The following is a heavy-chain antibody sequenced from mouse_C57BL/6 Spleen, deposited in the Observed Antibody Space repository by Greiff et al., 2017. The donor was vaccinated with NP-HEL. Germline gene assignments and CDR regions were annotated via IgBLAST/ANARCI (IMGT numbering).Heavy chain of an antibody. CDR3: ASYDGYFSWFAY. V-gene: IGHV1-4*01. CDR2: INPSSGYT. D-gene: IGHD2-3*01. Sequence: VQLQQSGAELARPGASVKMSCKASGYTFTSYTMHWVKQRPGQGLEWIGYINPSSGYTKYNQKFKDKATLTADKSSSTAYMQLSSLTSEDSAVYYCASYDGYFSWFAYWGQGTLVTVSA. CDR1: GYTFTSYT. J-gene: IGHJ3*01.